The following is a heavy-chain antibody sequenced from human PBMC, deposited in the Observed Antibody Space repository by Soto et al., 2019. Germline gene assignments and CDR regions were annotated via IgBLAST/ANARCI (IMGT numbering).Heavy chain of an antibody. CDR2: IYYSGST. Sequence: SETLSLTCTVSGGSISSGGYYWSWIRQHPGKGLEWIGYIYYSGSTYYNPSLKSRVTISVDTSKNQFSLKLSSVTAADTAVYYFARDSADSNDYVWGSYRYSFDYWGQGTLVTVSS. J-gene: IGHJ4*02. CDR3: ARDSADSNDYVWGSYRYSFDY. CDR1: GGSISSGGYY. V-gene: IGHV4-31*03. D-gene: IGHD3-16*02.